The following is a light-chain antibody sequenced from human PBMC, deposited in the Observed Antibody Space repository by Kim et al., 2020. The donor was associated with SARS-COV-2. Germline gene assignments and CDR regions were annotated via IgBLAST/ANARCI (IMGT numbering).Light chain of an antibody. CDR3: QAWDSRVV. CDR2: EDY. CDR1: ELGDKY. V-gene: IGLV3-1*01. Sequence: SYELTQPPSVSVSPGQTASITCSGDELGDKYVCWYQQRPGQSPVLVIYEDYKRPSGIPERFSGSNSGNTATLTISGTQGMDEADYYCQAWDSRVVFGGGTQLTVL. J-gene: IGLJ2*01.